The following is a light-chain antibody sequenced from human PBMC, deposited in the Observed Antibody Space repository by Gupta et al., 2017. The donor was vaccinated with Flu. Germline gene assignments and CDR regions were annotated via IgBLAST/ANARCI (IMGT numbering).Light chain of an antibody. CDR3: QQDYDAPLT. CDR1: QSVLYTSSNKNY. J-gene: IGKJ4*01. V-gene: IGKV4-1*01. Sequence: DIVMTQSPDSLSVSLGERATINCKSSQSVLYTSSNKNYLAWYQQKPGQRPKVPIYWASTRESGVPDRFRGRGSGTHFTLTLSSLQAEDVAVYYCQQDYDAPLTFGGGTKVEIK. CDR2: WAS.